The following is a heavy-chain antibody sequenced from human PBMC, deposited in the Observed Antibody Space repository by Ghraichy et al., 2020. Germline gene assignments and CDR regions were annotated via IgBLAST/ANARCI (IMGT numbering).Heavy chain of an antibody. D-gene: IGHD4-17*01. CDR3: AKALLTFTTVTAFDI. Sequence: GESLNISCAASGFTFSSYAMSWVRQAPGKGLEWVSAISGSGGSTYYADSVKGRFTISRDNSKNTLYLQMNSLRAEDTAVYYCAKALLTFTTVTAFDIWGQGTMVTVSS. CDR1: GFTFSSYA. V-gene: IGHV3-23*01. J-gene: IGHJ3*02. CDR2: ISGSGGST.